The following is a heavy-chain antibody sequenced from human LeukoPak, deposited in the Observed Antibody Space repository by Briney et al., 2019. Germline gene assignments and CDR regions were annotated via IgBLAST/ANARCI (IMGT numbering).Heavy chain of an antibody. V-gene: IGHV3-30*19. Sequence: PGRSLRLSCAASGFPFSSYGMHWVRQAPGKGLEWVAFISYDGSNKYYADSVKGRFTISRDNSKNTLYLQMNSLTTEDTAVYYCAREAPFDYWGQGTLVTVSS. CDR3: AREAPFDY. CDR1: GFPFSSYG. CDR2: ISYDGSNK. J-gene: IGHJ4*02.